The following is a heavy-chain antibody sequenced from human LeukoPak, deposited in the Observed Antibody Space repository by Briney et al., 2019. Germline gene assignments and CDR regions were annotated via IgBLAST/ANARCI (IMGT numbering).Heavy chain of an antibody. CDR1: GFTFSSYA. V-gene: IGHV3-30-3*01. Sequence: GGSLRLSCAASGFTFSSYAMHWVRQAPGKGLEWVAVISYDGSNEYYADSVKGRFTISRDNSKNTLYLQMNSLRAEDTAVYYCARERSSGGDAAFDIWGQGTMVTVSS. J-gene: IGHJ3*02. D-gene: IGHD6-19*01. CDR2: ISYDGSNE. CDR3: ARERSSGGDAAFDI.